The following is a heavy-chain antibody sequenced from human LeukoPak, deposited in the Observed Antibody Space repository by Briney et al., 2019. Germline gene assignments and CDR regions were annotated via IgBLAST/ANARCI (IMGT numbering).Heavy chain of an antibody. CDR1: GGSFSGYY. CDR3: VKVGLRTVVTNYYFDY. J-gene: IGHJ4*02. V-gene: IGHV4-34*01. CDR2: INHSGST. D-gene: IGHD4-23*01. Sequence: PSETLSLTCAVYGGSFSGYYWSWIRQPPGKGLEWIGEINHSGSTNYNPSLKSRVTISVDTSKNQFSLKLSSVTAADTAVYYCVKVGLRTVVTNYYFDYWGQGTLVTVSS.